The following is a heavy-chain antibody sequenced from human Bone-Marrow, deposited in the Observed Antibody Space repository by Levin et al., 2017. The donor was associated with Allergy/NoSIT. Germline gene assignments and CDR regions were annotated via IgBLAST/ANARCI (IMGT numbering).Heavy chain of an antibody. Sequence: LSLTCAASGFTFSSYAMSWVRQAPGKGLEWVSAISGSGGSTYYADSVKGRFTISRDNSKNTLYLQMNSLRAEDTAVYYCAKKFRPSKYYDILTGSGYFDYWGQGTLVTVSS. J-gene: IGHJ4*02. D-gene: IGHD3-9*01. CDR3: AKKFRPSKYYDILTGSGYFDY. CDR1: GFTFSSYA. V-gene: IGHV3-23*01. CDR2: ISGSGGST.